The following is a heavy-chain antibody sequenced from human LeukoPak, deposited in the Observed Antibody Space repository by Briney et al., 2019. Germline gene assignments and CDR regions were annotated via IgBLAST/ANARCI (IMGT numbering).Heavy chain of an antibody. CDR2: IIPVFGSA. CDR1: GDTFSSYT. CDR3: ARDLNPVTTAVLHI. V-gene: IGHV1-69*13. Sequence: VKVSCKASGDTFSSYTINWVRQAPGQGLEWVGGIIPVFGSAVYAQKFQGRVTITADESTTTAYMELSSLRSDDTAVYYCARDLNPVTTAVLHIWGQGTMLIVSS. D-gene: IGHD4-17*01. J-gene: IGHJ3*02.